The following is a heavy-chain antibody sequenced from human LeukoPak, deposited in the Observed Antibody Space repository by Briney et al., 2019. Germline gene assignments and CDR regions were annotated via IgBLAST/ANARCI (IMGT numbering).Heavy chain of an antibody. CDR1: GGSFSGYY. CDR3: ARGMPYSSS. J-gene: IGHJ1*01. V-gene: IGHV4-34*01. Sequence: PSETLSLTCAVYGGSFSGYYWSWIRQPPGKGLEWIGEINHSGSTNYNPSLKSRVTIPVDTSKNQFSLKLSSVTAADTAVYYCARGMPYSSSWGQGTLVTVSS. D-gene: IGHD6-13*01. CDR2: INHSGST.